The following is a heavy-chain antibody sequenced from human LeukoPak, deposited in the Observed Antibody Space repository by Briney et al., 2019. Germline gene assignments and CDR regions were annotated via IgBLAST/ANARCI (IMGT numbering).Heavy chain of an antibody. V-gene: IGHV4-59*01. Sequence: KPSETLSLTCTVSGGSISSYSWSWIRQPPGKGLEWIGYISYSGSTNFNPSLKSRVSISVDTSKNQFSLKLSSVTAADTAVYYCAREGTAGTNLNWFDPWGQGTLVTVSS. D-gene: IGHD1-1*01. CDR1: GGSISSYS. J-gene: IGHJ5*02. CDR2: ISYSGST. CDR3: AREGTAGTNLNWFDP.